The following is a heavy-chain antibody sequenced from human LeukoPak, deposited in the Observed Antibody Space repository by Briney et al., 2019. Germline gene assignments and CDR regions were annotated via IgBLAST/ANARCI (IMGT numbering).Heavy chain of an antibody. D-gene: IGHD3-22*01. CDR1: GFAFSSYS. CDR2: ISSSSSTI. Sequence: PGGSLRLSCAASGFAFSSYSMNWVRQAPGKGLEWVSYISSSSSTIYYADSVKGRFTISRDNAKNSLYLQMNSLRDEDTAVYYCARDLRYDSSGYPDYWGQGTLVTASS. CDR3: ARDLRYDSSGYPDY. J-gene: IGHJ4*02. V-gene: IGHV3-48*02.